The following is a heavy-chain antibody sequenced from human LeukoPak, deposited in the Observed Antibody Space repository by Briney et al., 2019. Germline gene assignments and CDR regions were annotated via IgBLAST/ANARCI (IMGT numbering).Heavy chain of an antibody. CDR3: ARDMGSSWYYYYGMDV. CDR2: ISYDGSNK. D-gene: IGHD6-13*01. V-gene: IGHV3-30-3*01. J-gene: IGHJ6*02. CDR1: GFTFSSYA. Sequence: PGRSLRLSCAASGFTFSSYAMHWVRRAPGKGLEWVAVISYDGSNKYYADSVKGRFTISRDNSKNTLYLQMNSLRAEDTAVYYCARDMGSSWYYYYGMDVWGQGTTVTVSS.